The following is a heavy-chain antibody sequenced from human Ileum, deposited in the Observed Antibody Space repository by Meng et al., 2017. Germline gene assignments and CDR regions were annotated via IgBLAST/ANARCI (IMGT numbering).Heavy chain of an antibody. Sequence: GESLKISCAASVFTFSDYYMSWIRQAPGKGLEWVSYISSSGSTIYYADSVKGRFTISRDNAKNSLYLQMNSLRAEDTAVYYCARDFIVGATYYYYGMDVWGQGTTVTVSS. J-gene: IGHJ6*02. CDR2: ISSSGSTI. D-gene: IGHD1-26*01. V-gene: IGHV3-11*04. CDR1: VFTFSDYY. CDR3: ARDFIVGATYYYYGMDV.